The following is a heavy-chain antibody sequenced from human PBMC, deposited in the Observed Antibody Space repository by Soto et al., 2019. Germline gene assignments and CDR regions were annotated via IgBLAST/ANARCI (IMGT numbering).Heavy chain of an antibody. CDR2: IYHSGST. V-gene: IGHV4-4*02. Sequence: QVQLQESGPGLVKPSGTLSLTCAVSGDSISSSKWWSWVRQPPGKGLEWIGEIYHSGSTNYNPSLKXRXXXSXXKSKNQFSLKLSSVTDADTAVYYCARGERQQQRDYWGQGSRVTVSS. J-gene: IGHJ4*02. CDR1: GDSISSSKW. D-gene: IGHD6-13*01. CDR3: ARGERQQQRDY.